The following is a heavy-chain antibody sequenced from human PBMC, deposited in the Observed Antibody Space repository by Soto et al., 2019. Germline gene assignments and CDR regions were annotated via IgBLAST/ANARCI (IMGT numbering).Heavy chain of an antibody. CDR2: ISYDGSNK. CDR3: AKEPVVVPAAMMRYYFDY. D-gene: IGHD2-2*01. Sequence: GGSLRLSCAASGFTFSSYGMHWVRQAPGKGLEWVAVISYDGSNKYYADSVKGRFTISRDNSKNTLYLQMNSLGAEDTAVYYFAKEPVVVPAAMMRYYFDYWVQGTLVTVSS. J-gene: IGHJ4*02. V-gene: IGHV3-30*18. CDR1: GFTFSSYG.